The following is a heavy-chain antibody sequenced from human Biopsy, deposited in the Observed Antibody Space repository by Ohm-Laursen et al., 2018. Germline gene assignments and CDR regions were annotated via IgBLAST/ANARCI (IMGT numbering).Heavy chain of an antibody. J-gene: IGHJ6*02. CDR1: GFSVSSYD. Sequence: SLRLSCTASGFSVSSYDMNWVRQAPGKGLEWISYISETSSYIYDADLVRGRFTVARDIAKNSLYLQLNSLRVEDTAVYYCARDSSRRAREGGMDVWGQGTTVTVSS. CDR3: ARDSSRRAREGGMDV. V-gene: IGHV3-21*01. CDR2: ISETSSYI. D-gene: IGHD6-6*01.